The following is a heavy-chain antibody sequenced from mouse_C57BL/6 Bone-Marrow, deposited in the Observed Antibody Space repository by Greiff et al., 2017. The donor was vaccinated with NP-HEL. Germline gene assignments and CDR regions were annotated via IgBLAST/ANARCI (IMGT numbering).Heavy chain of an antibody. Sequence: QVQLQQPGAELVKPGASVKLSCKASGYTFTSYWMHWVKQRPGQGLEWIGEIDPSDSYTNYNQKFKGKSTLTVDKSSSTAYMQLSSLTSEDSAVYYCAVYYGSSYRYFDVWGTGTTVTVSS. J-gene: IGHJ1*03. CDR2: IDPSDSYT. V-gene: IGHV1-69*01. D-gene: IGHD1-1*01. CDR3: AVYYGSSYRYFDV. CDR1: GYTFTSYW.